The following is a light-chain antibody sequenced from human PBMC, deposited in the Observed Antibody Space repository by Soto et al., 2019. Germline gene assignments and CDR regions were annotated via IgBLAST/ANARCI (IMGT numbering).Light chain of an antibody. CDR2: TND. J-gene: IGLJ2*01. Sequence: QSVLTQPPSASGTPGQRVTISCSGSSSNIGSNTVHWYQQFPGTAPKLLMYTNDQRPSGIPDRFSGPKSGTSGSLAISGLQSEDEADYYCAAWDDSLNGVVFGGGTKLTVL. CDR3: AAWDDSLNGVV. V-gene: IGLV1-44*01. CDR1: SSNIGSNT.